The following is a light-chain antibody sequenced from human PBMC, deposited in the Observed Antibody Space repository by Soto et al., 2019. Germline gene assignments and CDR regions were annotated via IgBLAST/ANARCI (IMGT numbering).Light chain of an antibody. CDR1: SSDVGGYNY. Sequence: QSALTQPASVSGSPGQSITISCTGTSSDVGGYNYVSWYQQHPGKAPKLMIYEVSNRPSGVSNRFSGSKSGNTASLTISGLQAEDEADYYCCSYAASGSLLFGGGTKVTVL. CDR3: CSYAASGSLL. J-gene: IGLJ2*01. V-gene: IGLV2-14*01. CDR2: EVS.